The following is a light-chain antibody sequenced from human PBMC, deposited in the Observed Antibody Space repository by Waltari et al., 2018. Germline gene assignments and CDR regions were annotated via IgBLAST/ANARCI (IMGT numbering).Light chain of an antibody. Sequence: EVVMTQSQATLSLSPGATATIHCRASQSVDSNLAWYQQKPGQAPKFLIFSASTRATGIPARFSGGGFGTEFTLTINSLQSEDFAVYYCLQYNDWPPLTFGGGTKVEMK. J-gene: IGKJ4*01. CDR1: QSVDSN. V-gene: IGKV3-15*01. CDR2: SAS. CDR3: LQYNDWPPLT.